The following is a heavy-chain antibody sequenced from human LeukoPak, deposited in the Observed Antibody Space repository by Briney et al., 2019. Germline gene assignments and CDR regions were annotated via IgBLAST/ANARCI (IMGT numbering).Heavy chain of an antibody. CDR1: GGSISSGGYS. J-gene: IGHJ3*02. D-gene: IGHD2-21*02. CDR3: AREMTFRDAFDI. CDR2: IHDSGST. V-gene: IGHV4-30-2*05. Sequence: PSQTLSLTCAVSGGSISSGGYSWSWIRQPPGKGLEWIGYIHDSGSTDYNPSLKSRVTISVDTSKNQFSLKLSSVTAADTAVYYCAREMTFRDAFDIWGQGTMVTVSS.